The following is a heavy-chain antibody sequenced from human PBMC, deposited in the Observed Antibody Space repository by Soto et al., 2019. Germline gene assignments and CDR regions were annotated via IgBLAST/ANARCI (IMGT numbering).Heavy chain of an antibody. V-gene: IGHV1-8*01. Sequence: QVQLVQSGAEVKKPGASVKVSCKTSGYTFTNYNINWVRQATGQGLEWMGWMNPNSGNTGYAQKFQGRVNMTRNTSITTAYMELSSLRSGDPAVYYCARAEPYSTSSPFDYWGQGTLVTVSS. J-gene: IGHJ4*02. D-gene: IGHD6-6*01. CDR2: MNPNSGNT. CDR3: ARAEPYSTSSPFDY. CDR1: GYTFTNYN.